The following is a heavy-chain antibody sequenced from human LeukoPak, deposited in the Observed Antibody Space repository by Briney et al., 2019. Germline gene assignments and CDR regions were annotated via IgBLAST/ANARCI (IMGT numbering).Heavy chain of an antibody. V-gene: IGHV3-66*01. CDR2: IYAGGNT. Sequence: GGSLRLSCAASGFTFSSCAMSWVRQAPGKGLEWVSVIYAGGNTYYADSVKERFTISRDNSRNTLYLQMNSLRGDDTAVYYCAREVYSSTWFDLWGQGTLVTVSS. D-gene: IGHD6-13*01. J-gene: IGHJ4*02. CDR3: AREVYSSTWFDL. CDR1: GFTFSSCA.